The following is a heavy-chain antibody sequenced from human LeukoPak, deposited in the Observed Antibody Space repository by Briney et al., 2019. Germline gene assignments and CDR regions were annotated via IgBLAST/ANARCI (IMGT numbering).Heavy chain of an antibody. CDR2: SSSGGSNT. V-gene: IGHV3-23*05. J-gene: IGHJ3*01. Sequence: QPGGSLRLSCAASGFTFSEYALVWVRQAPGEGLEWGSASSSGGSNTLYADAVKGRFTISRDNSKNTLYLQMDSLRAEDTAVYFCGRDPNGDYVGAFEFWGHGTMVTVSS. CDR3: GRDPNGDYVGAFEF. CDR1: GFTFSEYA. D-gene: IGHD4-17*01.